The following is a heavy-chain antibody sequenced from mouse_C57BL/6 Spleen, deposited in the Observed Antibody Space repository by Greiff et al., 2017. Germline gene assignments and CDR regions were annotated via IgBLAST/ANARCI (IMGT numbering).Heavy chain of an antibody. CDR3: ARRPYYYGSSYDAMDY. J-gene: IGHJ4*01. V-gene: IGHV8-12*01. CDR1: GFSLSTSGMG. Sequence: VTLVESGPGILQSSQTLSLTCSFSGFSLSTSGMGVSWIRQPSGKGLEWLAHIYWDDDKRYNPSLKSRLTISKDTSRNQVFLKITSVDTADTATYYCARRPYYYGSSYDAMDYWGQGTSVTVSS. CDR2: IYWDDDK. D-gene: IGHD1-1*01.